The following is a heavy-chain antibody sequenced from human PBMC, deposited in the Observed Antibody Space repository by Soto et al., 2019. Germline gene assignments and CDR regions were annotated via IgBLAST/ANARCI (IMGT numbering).Heavy chain of an antibody. CDR1: GFTVSSNY. Sequence: GGSLRLSCAASGFTVSSNYMSWVRQAPGKGLEWVSVIYSGGSTYYADSVKGRFTISRHNSKNTLYLQMNSLRAEDTAVYYCARDSYSSSTGGGYWGQGALVTVSS. J-gene: IGHJ4*02. D-gene: IGHD6-6*01. CDR3: ARDSYSSSTGGGY. CDR2: IYSGGST. V-gene: IGHV3-53*04.